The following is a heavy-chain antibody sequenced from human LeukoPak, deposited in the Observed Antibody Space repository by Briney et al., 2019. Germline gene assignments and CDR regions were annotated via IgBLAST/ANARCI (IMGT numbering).Heavy chain of an antibody. D-gene: IGHD6-19*01. CDR1: GYSFTSYW. Sequence: GSLKISCKGSGYSFTSYWIGWVRQMPGKGLEWMGIIYPGDSDTRYSPSFQGQVTISADKSISTAYLQWSSLKASDTAMYYCARVTGYSSGWESGYPYYFDYWGQGTLVTVSS. J-gene: IGHJ4*02. V-gene: IGHV5-51*01. CDR3: ARVTGYSSGWESGYPYYFDY. CDR2: IYPGDSDT.